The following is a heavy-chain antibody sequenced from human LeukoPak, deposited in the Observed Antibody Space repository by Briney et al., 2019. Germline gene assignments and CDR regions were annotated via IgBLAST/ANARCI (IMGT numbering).Heavy chain of an antibody. J-gene: IGHJ6*02. CDR2: TYYSGST. D-gene: IGHD1-7*01. Sequence: NPSETLSLTCTVSGGSISSYYWSWIRQPPGKGLEWIGYTYYSGSTNYNPSLKSRVTISVDTSKNQFSLKLSSVTAADTAVYYCARGTTRDYYGMDVWGQGTTVTVSS. CDR1: GGSISSYY. V-gene: IGHV4-59*01. CDR3: ARGTTRDYYGMDV.